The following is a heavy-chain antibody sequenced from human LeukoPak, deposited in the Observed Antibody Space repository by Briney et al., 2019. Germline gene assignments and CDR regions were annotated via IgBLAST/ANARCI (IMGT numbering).Heavy chain of an antibody. CDR3: TREETSSISTVTYR. CDR2: IRSKAYGGTT. D-gene: IGHD4-17*01. CDR1: GFTFGDYA. Sequence: PGGSLRLSCTASGFTFGDYAMSWFRQAPGKGLEWVGFIRSKAYGGTTEYAAHVKSRFTISKDDSKSIPYLHMKSLNTHATDEYYCTREETSSISTVTYRWGEGTLVTVSS. J-gene: IGHJ5*02. V-gene: IGHV3-49*03.